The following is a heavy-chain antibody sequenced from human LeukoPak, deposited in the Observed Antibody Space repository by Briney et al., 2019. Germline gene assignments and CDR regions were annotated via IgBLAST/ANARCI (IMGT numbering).Heavy chain of an antibody. Sequence: SETLSLACSVSGVSITSNNYYWGWIRQPPGKGLEWIGSIYHSGNTYYNPSLKSRVTISVGTSKNQFSLKLSSVTAADTAVYYCARSLLSRITMIVVAIDPWGQGTLVTVSS. CDR2: IYHSGNT. V-gene: IGHV4-39*07. CDR1: GVSITSNNYY. D-gene: IGHD3-22*01. CDR3: ARSLLSRITMIVVAIDP. J-gene: IGHJ5*02.